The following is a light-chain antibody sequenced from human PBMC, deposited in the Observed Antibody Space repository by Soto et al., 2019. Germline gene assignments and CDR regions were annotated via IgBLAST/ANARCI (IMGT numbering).Light chain of an antibody. J-gene: IGKJ2*01. CDR1: QSVSGNY. V-gene: IGKV3-20*01. Sequence: EIVLTQSPGTLSLSPGERATLSCRASQSVSGNYLAWYQQKPRQSPRLLIYGSSDRATGIPDRFSGSGSATYFSLTITRVEPEYFAVYYCQQYGSSPPYTFGQGTKLEIK. CDR2: GSS. CDR3: QQYGSSPPYT.